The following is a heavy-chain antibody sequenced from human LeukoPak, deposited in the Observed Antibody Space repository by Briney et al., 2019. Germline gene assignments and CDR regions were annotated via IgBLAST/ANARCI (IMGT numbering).Heavy chain of an antibody. CDR2: MNPNSGNT. Sequence: GASVKVSCKASGYTFTSYDINWVRQATGQGLEWMGWMNPNSGNTGYAQKFQGRVTMTRNTSISTAYMELSSLRSEDTAVYYCARGHSHLGDYVWGSYRYNYYYYMDVWGKGTTVTISS. CDR1: GYTFTSYD. J-gene: IGHJ6*03. D-gene: IGHD3-16*02. V-gene: IGHV1-8*01. CDR3: ARGHSHLGDYVWGSYRYNYYYYMDV.